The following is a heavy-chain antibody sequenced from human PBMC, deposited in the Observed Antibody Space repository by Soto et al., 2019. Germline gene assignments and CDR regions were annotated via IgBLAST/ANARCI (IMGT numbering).Heavy chain of an antibody. CDR3: ALTRRSSLLEVAGPGFEY. CDR1: GFNFGVFG. D-gene: IGHD6-19*01. J-gene: IGHJ4*02. CDR2: LSYEGSEE. Sequence: PXVSLRLSCAASGFNFGVFGMHWVRQAPGKGLEWLSVLSYEGSEEYYADSVRGRFTISRDNSKNTLFLQMDSLRVDDTGVYYCALTRRSSLLEVAGPGFEYWGQGTLVTVSS. V-gene: IGHV3-30*03.